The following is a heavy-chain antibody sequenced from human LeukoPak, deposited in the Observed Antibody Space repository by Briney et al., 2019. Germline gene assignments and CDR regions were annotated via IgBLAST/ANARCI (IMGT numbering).Heavy chain of an antibody. D-gene: IGHD3-22*01. CDR3: ARGRADYFDSSGYYFDY. CDR1: GGSISRYY. Sequence: PSETLSLTCTVSGGSISRYYWSWIRQPAGKGLEWIGRIYTSGSTNYNPSLKGRVIMSVDTSKNQFSLKLSSVTAADTAVYYCARGRADYFDSSGYYFDYWGQGTLVTVSS. CDR2: IYTSGST. V-gene: IGHV4-4*07. J-gene: IGHJ4*02.